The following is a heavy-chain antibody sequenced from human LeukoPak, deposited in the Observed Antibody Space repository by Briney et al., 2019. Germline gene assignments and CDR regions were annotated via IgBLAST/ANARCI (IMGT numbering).Heavy chain of an antibody. CDR2: IYSGGNT. J-gene: IGHJ5*02. CDR1: GFTVSSSP. V-gene: IGHV3-53*04. D-gene: IGHD1-26*01. Sequence: GGSLRLSCEASGFTVSSSPINGVRQPPGGGLGGVSVIYSGGNTFYADSVKGRFTISRHNSENTLYLQMNSLSADDTAVYYCVRLMGSGWFDPWGQGTLVTVFS. CDR3: VRLMGSGWFDP.